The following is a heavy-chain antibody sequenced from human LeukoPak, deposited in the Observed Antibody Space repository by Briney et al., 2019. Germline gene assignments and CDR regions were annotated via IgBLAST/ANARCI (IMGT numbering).Heavy chain of an antibody. J-gene: IGHJ6*03. Sequence: GASVRVSCKASGGTFSSYAISWVRQAPGQGLEWMGGIIPIFGTANYAQKFQGRVTITTDESTSTAYMELSSLRSEDTAVYYCASGRITGTTWYYYYMDVWGKGTTVTVSS. D-gene: IGHD1-20*01. V-gene: IGHV1-69*05. CDR2: IIPIFGTA. CDR1: GGTFSSYA. CDR3: ASGRITGTTWYYYYMDV.